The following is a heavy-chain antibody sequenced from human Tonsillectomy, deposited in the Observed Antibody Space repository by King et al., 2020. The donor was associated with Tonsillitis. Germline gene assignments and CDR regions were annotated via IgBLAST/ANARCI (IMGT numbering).Heavy chain of an antibody. Sequence: VQLVESGGGLVQPGGSLRLSCADSGFTVSFNFMSWVRQAPGKGLEGGSFVYSDGRAYYADSVKGRFTISRDSSKNMLYLQMNSLRAEDTAVYSCALSWGAALDIWGQGTLVTVSS. CDR2: VYSDGRA. CDR1: GFTVSFNF. V-gene: IGHV3-66*01. D-gene: IGHD3-16*01. J-gene: IGHJ3*02. CDR3: ALSWGAALDI.